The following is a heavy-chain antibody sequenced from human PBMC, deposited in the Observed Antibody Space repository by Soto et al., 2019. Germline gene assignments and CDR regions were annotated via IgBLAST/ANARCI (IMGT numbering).Heavy chain of an antibody. CDR2: VYYSGTT. CDR3: AADSSGYNWFDP. J-gene: IGHJ5*02. Sequence: SETLSLTCSVSGGSISSYFWSWIRQPPGKGLEWIGYVYYSGTTNYNPSLKSRVTISVDTSKNQFSLKLSSVTAADTAVYYCAADSSGYNWFDPRGQGTLVTVSS. V-gene: IGHV4-59*01. D-gene: IGHD6-19*01. CDR1: GGSISSYF.